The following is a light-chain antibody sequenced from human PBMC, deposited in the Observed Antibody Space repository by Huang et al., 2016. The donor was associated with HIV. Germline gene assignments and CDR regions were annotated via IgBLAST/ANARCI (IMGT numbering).Light chain of an antibody. CDR2: WAS. V-gene: IGKV4-1*01. J-gene: IGKJ3*01. CDR1: QSVLYSSNNKNY. Sequence: DIVMTQSPDSLAVSLGASATINCKSSQSVLYSSNNKNYLTWYQQQPGQPPKLLIYWASTRESVVPDRSRGSGSGTNFTHTISSLQAEDVAVYYCQQYYSTPFTFGPGTKVDIK. CDR3: QQYYSTPFT.